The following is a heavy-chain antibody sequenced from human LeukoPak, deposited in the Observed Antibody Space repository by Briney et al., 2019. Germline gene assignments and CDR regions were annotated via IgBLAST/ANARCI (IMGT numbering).Heavy chain of an antibody. V-gene: IGHV1-2*02. CDR2: INPNSGGT. Sequence: GASVKVSCKASGYTFTGYYMHWVRQAPGQGLEWMGWINPNSGGTNYAQEFQGRVTMTRDTSISTAYMELSRLRSDDTAVYYCARQWFGEFSRWFDPWGQGTLVTVSS. J-gene: IGHJ5*02. CDR1: GYTFTGYY. D-gene: IGHD3-10*01. CDR3: ARQWFGEFSRWFDP.